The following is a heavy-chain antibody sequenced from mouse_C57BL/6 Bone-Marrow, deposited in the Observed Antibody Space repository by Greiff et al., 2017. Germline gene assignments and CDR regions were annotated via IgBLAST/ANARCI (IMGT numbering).Heavy chain of an antibody. CDR1: GFTFSNYW. J-gene: IGHJ2*01. CDR3: TDYYGSPFDY. V-gene: IGHV6-3*01. Sequence: EVQLVESGGGLVQPGGSMKLSCVASGFTFSNYWMNWVRQSPEKGLEWVAQIRLKSDNYATHYAESVKGRFTISRDDSKSSVYLQMNNLRAEDTGIYYCTDYYGSPFDYWGQGTTLTVSS. CDR2: IRLKSDNYAT. D-gene: IGHD1-1*01.